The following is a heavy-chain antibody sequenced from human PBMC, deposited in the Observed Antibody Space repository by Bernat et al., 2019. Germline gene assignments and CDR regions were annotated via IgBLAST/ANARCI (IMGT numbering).Heavy chain of an antibody. J-gene: IGHJ4*02. V-gene: IGHV1-18*01. CDR2: ISAYNGNT. CDR1: GYTFTSYG. CDR3: ARVANYDILTGYYVPHSYDY. Sequence: QVQLVQSGAEVKKPGASVKVSCKASGYTFTSYGISWVRQAPGQGLEWMGWISAYNGNTNYAQKLQGRVTMTTDTSTSTAYMELRSLRSDDTAVYYCARVANYDILTGYYVPHSYDYWGQGTLVTVSS. D-gene: IGHD3-9*01.